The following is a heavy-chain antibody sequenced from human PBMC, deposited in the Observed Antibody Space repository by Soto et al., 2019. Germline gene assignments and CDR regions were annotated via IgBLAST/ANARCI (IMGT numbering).Heavy chain of an antibody. CDR2: ISWNRGSI. CDR3: AKDASSDYYDSSSSFDY. CDR1: GFTFDDYA. V-gene: IGHV3-9*01. D-gene: IGHD3-22*01. J-gene: IGHJ4*02. Sequence: PGGSLRLSCAASGFTFDDYAMHWVRQPPGKGLEWVSGISWNRGSIGYAASVKGRFTISRDNARNSLYLQMNSLRLEDTALYYCAKDASSDYYDSSSSFDYWGQGTLVTVSS.